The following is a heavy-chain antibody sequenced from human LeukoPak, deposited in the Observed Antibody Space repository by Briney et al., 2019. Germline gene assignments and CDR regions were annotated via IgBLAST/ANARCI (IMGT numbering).Heavy chain of an antibody. J-gene: IGHJ3*02. D-gene: IGHD6-6*01. CDR1: GGSTSNNNYY. CDR3: AHSHSSPDAFDI. CDR2: IYYNGNT. V-gene: IGHV4-39*01. Sequence: SETLSLTCTVSGGSTSNNNYYWGWIRQPPGKGLEWIGTIYYNGNTYYNPSLKTRVTISVDTSKNQFSLKLSSVTAADTAVYYCAHSHSSPDAFDIWGQGTMVTVSS.